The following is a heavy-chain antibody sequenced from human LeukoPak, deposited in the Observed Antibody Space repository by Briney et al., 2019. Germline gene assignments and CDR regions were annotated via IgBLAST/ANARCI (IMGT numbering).Heavy chain of an antibody. CDR2: IYYSGST. J-gene: IGHJ4*02. D-gene: IGHD2-2*01. V-gene: IGHV4-59*01. Sequence: PSETLSLTCTVSGGSISSYYWSWIRQPPGKGLEWIGYIYYSGSTNYNPSLKGRVTISVDTSKNQFSLKLTSVTAADTAVYYCARGSTGPFDYWGQGTLVTVSS. CDR3: ARGSTGPFDY. CDR1: GGSISSYY.